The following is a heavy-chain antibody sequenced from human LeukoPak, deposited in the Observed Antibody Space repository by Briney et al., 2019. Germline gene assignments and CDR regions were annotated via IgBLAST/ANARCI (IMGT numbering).Heavy chain of an antibody. CDR3: ARDPHHYEYRSDYISYYYTDV. Sequence: SVKVSCKASGDTFNSFGKYTIHWVRQAPGQGLEWMGGIIPTFGSTNYAQKFQGRVTITADESTSTAYLEVRSLRSDDTAVFYCARDPHHYEYRSDYISYYYTDVWGKGTTVTVSS. J-gene: IGHJ6*03. V-gene: IGHV1-69*13. D-gene: IGHD3-3*01. CDR2: IIPTFGST. CDR1: GDTFNSFGKYT.